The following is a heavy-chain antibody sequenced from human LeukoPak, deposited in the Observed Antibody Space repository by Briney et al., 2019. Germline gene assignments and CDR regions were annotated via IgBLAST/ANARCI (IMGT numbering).Heavy chain of an antibody. CDR3: ARGSITMVRGVRNWFDP. CDR2: IYYSGST. Sequence: SETLSLTCAVSGGSISSGGYSWSWIRQPPGKGLEWIEYIYYSGSTYYNPSLKSRVTISVDTSKNQFSLKLSSVTAADTAVYYCARGSITMVRGVRNWFDPWGQGTLVTVSS. CDR1: GGSISSGGYS. V-gene: IGHV4-30-4*07. J-gene: IGHJ5*02. D-gene: IGHD3-10*01.